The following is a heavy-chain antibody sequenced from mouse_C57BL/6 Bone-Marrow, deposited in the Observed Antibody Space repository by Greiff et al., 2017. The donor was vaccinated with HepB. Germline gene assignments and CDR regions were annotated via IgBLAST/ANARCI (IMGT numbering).Heavy chain of an antibody. CDR1: GYALSSSR. J-gene: IGHJ4*01. CDR3: ARQGKDYSHSGVFFHY. Sequence: QVQLQQSGPELVKPGDSVKISCKASGYALSSSRMNWVKQRPGKGLEWIGRIYPGDGDTNYNGKFKGTASLTADKSSSTAYMQLSSLTSEDSAVYFCARQGKDYSHSGVFFHYWGQGPSVTVSS. CDR2: IYPGDGDT. D-gene: IGHD2-12*01. V-gene: IGHV1-82*01.